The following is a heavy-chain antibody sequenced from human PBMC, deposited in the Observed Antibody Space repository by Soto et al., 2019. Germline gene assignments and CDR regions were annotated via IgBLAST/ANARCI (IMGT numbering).Heavy chain of an antibody. CDR1: GFTFSSYW. CDR3: ARGKNEYGDYVYYYYGMDV. V-gene: IGHV3-74*01. D-gene: IGHD4-17*01. CDR2: INSVGSST. Sequence: EVQLVESGGGLVQPGGSLRLSCAASGFTFSSYWMHWVRQAPGKGLVWVSRINSVGSSTSYADSVKGRFTISRDNAKNTLYLQMNSLRAEDTAVYYCARGKNEYGDYVYYYYGMDVWGQGTTVTVSS. J-gene: IGHJ6*02.